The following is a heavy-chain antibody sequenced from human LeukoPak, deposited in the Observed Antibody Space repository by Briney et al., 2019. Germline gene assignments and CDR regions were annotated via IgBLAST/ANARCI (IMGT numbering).Heavy chain of an antibody. CDR2: IKPDGSLK. Sequence: PGGSLRLSCSPSGFTFSNRWMTWVRQAPGKGLEGVANIKPDGSLKDYVGSVKGRFTISRDNAKNSLSLEMNSLRAEDTAVYYCATNARWGQGTLVTVSS. J-gene: IGHJ4*02. CDR1: GFTFSNRW. CDR3: ATNAR. V-gene: IGHV3-7*01.